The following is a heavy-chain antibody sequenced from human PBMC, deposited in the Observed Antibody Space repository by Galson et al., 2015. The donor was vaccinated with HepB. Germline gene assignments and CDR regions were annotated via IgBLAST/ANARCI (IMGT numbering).Heavy chain of an antibody. CDR2: IYSGGRT. V-gene: IGHV3-66*01. CDR1: GFTVSSNY. D-gene: IGHD5-24*01. Sequence: SLRLSCAASGFTVSSNYMSWVRQAPGKGLEWVSVIYSGGRTYYADYVKGRFTISRDNSKNTLYLQMNSLRDEDTAVYYCARDFPFRDGYNWGFDYWGQGTLVTVSS. CDR3: ARDFPFRDGYNWGFDY. J-gene: IGHJ4*02.